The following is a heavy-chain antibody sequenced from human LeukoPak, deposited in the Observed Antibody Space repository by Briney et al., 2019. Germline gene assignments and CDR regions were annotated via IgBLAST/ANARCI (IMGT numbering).Heavy chain of an antibody. CDR1: GFTFSNYA. CDR2: ISYDGSNK. J-gene: IGHJ4*02. Sequence: GGSLRLSCGASGFTFSNYAMNWVRQAPGKGLEWEAFISYDGSNKYYADSVKGRFTISRDNSKNTLYLQMNSLRAEDTAVYYCARDRGGNFDYWGQGTLVTVSS. D-gene: IGHD2-15*01. V-gene: IGHV3-30-3*01. CDR3: ARDRGGNFDY.